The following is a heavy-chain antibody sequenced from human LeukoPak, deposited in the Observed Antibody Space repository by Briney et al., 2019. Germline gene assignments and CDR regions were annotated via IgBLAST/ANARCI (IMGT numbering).Heavy chain of an antibody. CDR1: GFTFSTYG. J-gene: IGHJ4*02. CDR2: ISGSGGST. D-gene: IGHD1-26*01. CDR3: ARTPSGSYYPGYFDY. Sequence: GGSVRLPCGASGFTFSTYGMNWVRHAPGKGLKWVAAISGSGGSTYYEDSVKGRFTISRDNSKNTLHLQMNSLRVDDTAVYYCARTPSGSYYPGYFDYWGQGTLVTVSS. V-gene: IGHV3-23*01.